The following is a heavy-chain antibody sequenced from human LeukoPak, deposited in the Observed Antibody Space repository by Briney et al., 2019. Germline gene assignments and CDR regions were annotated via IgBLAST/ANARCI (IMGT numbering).Heavy chain of an antibody. D-gene: IGHD3-16*01. J-gene: IGHJ5*02. CDR1: GFTFSHYS. CDR3: ARLWGGNGYSGGSLNL. CDR2: ISSAGSII. V-gene: IGHV3-48*01. Sequence: GGSLRLSCAASGFTFSHYSMNWVRQAPGKGLEWVSYISSAGSIISYADSVKGRFTISKDNSNNMVFLQMDRLRAEDTAVYYCARLWGGNGYSGGSLNLWGQGTLVTVSS.